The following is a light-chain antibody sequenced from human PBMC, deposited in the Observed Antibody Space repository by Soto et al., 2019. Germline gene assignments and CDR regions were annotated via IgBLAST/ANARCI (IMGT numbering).Light chain of an antibody. CDR1: SSDVGGYNY. CDR3: SSYTSSSTYV. CDR2: DVS. V-gene: IGLV2-14*01. J-gene: IGLJ1*01. Sequence: HSALTQPASVSGSPGQSITISCTGTSSDVGGYNYVSWYQQHPGKAPKLMIYDVSNRPSGVSNRFSGSKSGNTASLTISGLQAEDDADYYCSSYTSSSTYVFGSGTKVNVL.